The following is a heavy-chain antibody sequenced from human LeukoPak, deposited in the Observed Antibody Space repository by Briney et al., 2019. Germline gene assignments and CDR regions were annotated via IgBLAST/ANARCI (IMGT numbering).Heavy chain of an antibody. J-gene: IGHJ4*02. CDR3: APSPCSGNSCYRFDF. CDR2: IHHSGST. CDR1: GASIRSSYW. V-gene: IGHV4-4*02. Sequence: PSATLSLTCAVSGASIRSSYWWSSVRQPPGKGLEWIGEIHHSGSTKYNPSLKSRVTISVDKSKNQFSLKLSSVTAADTAVYYCAPSPCSGNSCYRFDFWGQGTQVTVSS. D-gene: IGHD2-15*01.